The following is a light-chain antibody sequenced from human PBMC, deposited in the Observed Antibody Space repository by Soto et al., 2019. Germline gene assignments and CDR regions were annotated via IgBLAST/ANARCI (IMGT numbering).Light chain of an antibody. CDR3: MQAFPPPLT. CDR1: QSLLYSDAKTY. Sequence: DIVMTQTPLSLSVTPGQPASISCKSSQSLLYSDAKTYLYWYLQKPGQPPQLLIYEVSNRFSGVADRFSGRGSRTNFTLKIRRVEAADVGVYFCMQAFPPPLTFGGGTKVEIK. CDR2: EVS. V-gene: IGKV2D-29*01. J-gene: IGKJ4*01.